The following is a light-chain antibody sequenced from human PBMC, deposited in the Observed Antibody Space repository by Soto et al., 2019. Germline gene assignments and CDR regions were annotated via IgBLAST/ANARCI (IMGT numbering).Light chain of an antibody. V-gene: IGKV3-11*01. J-gene: IGKJ4*01. Sequence: EIVLTQSPATLSLSPGERATLSCRASQSVSSYLAWYQQKPGQAPSLLIYDASNRGTGIPARFSGSEHWTDFNLTIRSLEPGDYAVYVCQQRRNWPFAFGGVANME. CDR3: QQRRNWPFA. CDR2: DAS. CDR1: QSVSSY.